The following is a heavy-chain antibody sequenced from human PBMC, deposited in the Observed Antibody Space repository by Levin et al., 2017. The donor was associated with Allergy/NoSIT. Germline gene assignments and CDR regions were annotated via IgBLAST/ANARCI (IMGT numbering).Heavy chain of an antibody. V-gene: IGHV3-7*01. Sequence: GGSLRLSCAASGFTFSTYWMSWVRQAPGKGLEWVANINQDGTEKYYVDSVKGRFTISRDNAKNSLDLHMDSLRAEDTAVYYCATWGGNFDYWGQGNLVTVSS. CDR1: GFTFSTYW. CDR3: ATWGGNFDY. CDR2: INQDGTEK. J-gene: IGHJ4*02. D-gene: IGHD1-26*01.